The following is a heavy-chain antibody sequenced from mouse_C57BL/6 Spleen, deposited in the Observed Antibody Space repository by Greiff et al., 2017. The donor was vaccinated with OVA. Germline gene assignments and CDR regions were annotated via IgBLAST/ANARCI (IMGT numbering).Heavy chain of an antibody. Sequence: EVQLQQSGPELVKPGASVKISCKASGYTFTDYYMNWVKQSHGKSLEWIGDINPNNGGTSYNQKFKGKATLTVDKSSSTDYMELRSLTSEDSAVYYCARKGIATVVAMWYFDVWGTGTTVTVSS. CDR1: GYTFTDYY. CDR3: ARKGIATVVAMWYFDV. J-gene: IGHJ1*03. V-gene: IGHV1-26*01. D-gene: IGHD1-1*01. CDR2: INPNNGGT.